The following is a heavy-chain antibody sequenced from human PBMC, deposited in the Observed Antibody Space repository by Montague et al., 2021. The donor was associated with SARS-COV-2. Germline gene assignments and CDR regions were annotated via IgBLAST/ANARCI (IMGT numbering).Heavy chain of an antibody. CDR1: GFTFDDYG. CDR2: INWNGGNT. CDR3: ARDHAYTYVIDY. Sequence: SLRLSCAASGFTFDDYGMTWVRQAPGKGLEWVSTINWNGGNTSYVDSVKGRFTISRDNAKDSLHLQMNSLRAEDTALYYCARDHAYTYVIDYWGQGTLVTVSS. D-gene: IGHD5-18*01. J-gene: IGHJ4*02. V-gene: IGHV3-20*04.